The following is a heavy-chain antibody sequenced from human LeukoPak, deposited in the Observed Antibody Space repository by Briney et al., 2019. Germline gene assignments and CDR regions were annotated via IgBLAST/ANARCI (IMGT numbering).Heavy chain of an antibody. CDR3: AKTGGSDYDYVWGSSSFDF. Sequence: PGGSLRLSCAASGFTFSSYAMSWVRQAPGKGLEWVSAISGSGGSTYYADSVKGRFTISRDNSKNTLYVQMNSLRAEDTAVYYCAKTGGSDYDYVWGSSSFDFWGQGTLVTVSS. D-gene: IGHD3-16*01. CDR2: ISGSGGST. J-gene: IGHJ4*02. V-gene: IGHV3-23*01. CDR1: GFTFSSYA.